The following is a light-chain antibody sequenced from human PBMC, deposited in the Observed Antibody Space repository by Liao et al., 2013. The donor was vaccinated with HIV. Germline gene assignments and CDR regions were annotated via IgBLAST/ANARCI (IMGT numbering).Light chain of an antibody. CDR1: NIGSKS. Sequence: SYVLTQPPSVSVAPGKTASITCGGNNIGSKSVHWYQQKPGQAPVLVIYYDSKRPSGIPERFSGSNSGNTATLTISGTQAMDEADYYCQAWDSSTAVFGGGTKLTVL. J-gene: IGLJ2*01. V-gene: IGLV3-21*01. CDR2: YDS. CDR3: QAWDSSTAV.